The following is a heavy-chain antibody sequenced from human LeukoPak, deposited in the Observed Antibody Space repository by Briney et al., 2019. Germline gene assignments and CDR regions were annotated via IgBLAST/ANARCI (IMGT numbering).Heavy chain of an antibody. Sequence: SETLSLTCTVSGGSIRSSSYYWGWIRQPPGKGLEWIGSIYYSGSTYYNPSLKSRVTISVDTSKNQFSLKLSSVTAADTAVYYCARKYYYYQYMDVWGKGTTVTISS. CDR1: GGSIRSSSYY. J-gene: IGHJ6*03. V-gene: IGHV4-39*01. CDR2: IYYSGST. CDR3: ARKYYYYQYMDV.